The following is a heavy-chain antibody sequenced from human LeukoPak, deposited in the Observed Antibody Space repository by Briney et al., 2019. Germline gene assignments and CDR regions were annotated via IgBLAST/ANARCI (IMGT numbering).Heavy chain of an antibody. D-gene: IGHD2-21*02. J-gene: IGHJ4*02. V-gene: IGHV1-2*02. CDR2: INPNSGGT. CDR1: GYTFTGYY. Sequence: ASVKVSCKASGYTFTGYYMHWVRQAPGQGREWMGWINPNSGGTNYAQKFQGRVTMTRDTSISTAYMELSRLRSDDTAVYYCARDSNCGGDCYLPFDYWGQGTLVTVSS. CDR3: ARDSNCGGDCYLPFDY.